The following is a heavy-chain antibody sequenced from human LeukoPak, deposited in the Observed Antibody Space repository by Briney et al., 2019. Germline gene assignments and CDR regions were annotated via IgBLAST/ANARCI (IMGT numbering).Heavy chain of an antibody. CDR1: GYTFTSYD. J-gene: IGHJ5*02. CDR3: ARVLKWSTMFGVVIEWFDP. D-gene: IGHD3-3*01. V-gene: IGHV1-8*03. Sequence: GASVKVSCKASGYTFTSYDINWVRQATGQGLEWMGWMNPNSGNTGYAQKFQGRVTITRNTSISTAYMELSSLRSEDTAVYYCARVLKWSTMFGVVIEWFDPWGQGTLVTVSS. CDR2: MNPNSGNT.